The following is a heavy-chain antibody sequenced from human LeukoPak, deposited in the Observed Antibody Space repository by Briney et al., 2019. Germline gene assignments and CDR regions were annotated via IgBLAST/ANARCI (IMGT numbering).Heavy chain of an antibody. CDR2: INHSGST. Sequence: PSETLSLTCAVYGGSFSGYYWSWIRQPPGKGLEWIGEINHSGSTNYNPSLKSRVTISVDTSKNQFSMKLTSVTAADTAVYLCASPGLHDAFDVWGLGTMVTVSS. D-gene: IGHD4-11*01. V-gene: IGHV4-34*01. J-gene: IGHJ3*01. CDR1: GGSFSGYY. CDR3: ASPGLHDAFDV.